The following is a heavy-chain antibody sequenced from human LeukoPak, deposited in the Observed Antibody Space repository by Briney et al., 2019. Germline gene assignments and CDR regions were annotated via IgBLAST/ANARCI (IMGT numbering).Heavy chain of an antibody. CDR1: GFTVSSNY. D-gene: IGHD3-22*01. CDR2: LYGGGST. J-gene: IGHJ3*02. Sequence: GGSLRLSCAASGFTVSSNYMGWVRQAPGKGLDWVSVLYGGGSTYYPDSVKGRFTISRDNSQNTLYLQMDSLRAEDTAVYYCARLYDSSGYGAFDIWGQGTMVTVSS. CDR3: ARLYDSSGYGAFDI. V-gene: IGHV3-66*02.